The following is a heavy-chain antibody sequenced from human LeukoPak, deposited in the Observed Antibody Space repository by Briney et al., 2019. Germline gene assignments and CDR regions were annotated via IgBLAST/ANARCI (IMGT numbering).Heavy chain of an antibody. J-gene: IGHJ4*02. CDR3: ARDPQGLGPSVY. V-gene: IGHV3-21*01. D-gene: IGHD3-16*01. CDR1: GFTFSSYS. Sequence: GRSLRLSCAASGFTFSSYSMNWVRQAPGKGLEWVSSISSSSSYIYYADSVKGRFTISRDNAKNSLYLQMNSLRAEDTAVYYCARDPQGLGPSVYWGQGTLVTVSS. CDR2: ISSSSSYI.